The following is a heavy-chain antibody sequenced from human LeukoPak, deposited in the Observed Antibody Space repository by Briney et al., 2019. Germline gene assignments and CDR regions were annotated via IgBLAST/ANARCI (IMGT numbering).Heavy chain of an antibody. CDR2: IIPIFGTA. Sequence: SVKVSCKASGGTFSSYAISWVRQAPEQGLEWMGGIIPIFGTANYAQKFQGRVTITADESTSTAYMELSSLRSEDTAVYYCARELSSGSLATGDYGMDVWGQGTTVTVSS. J-gene: IGHJ6*02. CDR1: GGTFSSYA. D-gene: IGHD1-26*01. CDR3: ARELSSGSLATGDYGMDV. V-gene: IGHV1-69*01.